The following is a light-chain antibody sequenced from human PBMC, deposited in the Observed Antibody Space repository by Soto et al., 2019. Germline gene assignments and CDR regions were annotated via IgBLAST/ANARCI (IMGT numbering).Light chain of an antibody. Sequence: TQSPAPLSVTPGESATLSCRASQSVGNYFTWYQQKPGQAPRLLIYGASRRATGIPDRFSGSGSGTDFTPTISGLEPEDFAVYYCQHCGSSLYTFGQGTKVDIK. CDR1: QSVGNY. CDR2: GAS. CDR3: QHCGSSLYT. J-gene: IGKJ2*01. V-gene: IGKV3-20*01.